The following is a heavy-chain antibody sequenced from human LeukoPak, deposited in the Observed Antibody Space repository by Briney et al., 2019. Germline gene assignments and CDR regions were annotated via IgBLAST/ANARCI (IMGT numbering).Heavy chain of an antibody. CDR3: ARGNSGSSYVEYYYGMDV. D-gene: IGHD1-26*01. CDR1: GFIVSSDY. Sequence: GGSLRLSCVASGFIVSSDYMSWVRQAPGKGLEWVSVIYSGGKTYYADSVKGRFTISRDNSKNTLYLQMNSLRAEDTAVYYCARGNSGSSYVEYYYGMDVWGQGTTVTVSS. J-gene: IGHJ6*02. CDR2: IYSGGKT. V-gene: IGHV3-53*01.